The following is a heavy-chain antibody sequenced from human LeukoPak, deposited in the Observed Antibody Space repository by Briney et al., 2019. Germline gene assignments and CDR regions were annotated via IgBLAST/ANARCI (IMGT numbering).Heavy chain of an antibody. CDR1: GYSFTGYW. CDR2: TYPGDSDT. J-gene: IGHJ5*02. CDR3: ARLLGIFGVVIKEKSGWFDP. V-gene: IGHV5-51*01. D-gene: IGHD3-3*01. Sequence: GESLKISCKGSGYSFTGYWIGWVRQMPGKGLEWMGITYPGDSDTRYSPSFQGQVTISADKSISTAYLQWSSLKASDTAMYYCARLLGIFGVVIKEKSGWFDPWGQGTLVTVSS.